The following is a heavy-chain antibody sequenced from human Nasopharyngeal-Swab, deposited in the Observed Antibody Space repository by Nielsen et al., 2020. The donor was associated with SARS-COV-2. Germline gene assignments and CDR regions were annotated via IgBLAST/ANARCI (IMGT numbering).Heavy chain of an antibody. CDR2: IYYSGST. D-gene: IGHD3-3*01. CDR3: ARATWSGYSLGWFDP. Sequence: WIRQPPGKGLEWIGYIYYSGSTNYNPSLKGRVTISVDTSKNQFSLKLSSVTAADTAVYYCARATWSGYSLGWFDPWGQGTLVTVSS. J-gene: IGHJ5*02. V-gene: IGHV4-59*01.